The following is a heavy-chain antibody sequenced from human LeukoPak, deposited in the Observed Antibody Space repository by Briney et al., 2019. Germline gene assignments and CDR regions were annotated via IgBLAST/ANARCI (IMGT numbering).Heavy chain of an antibody. CDR1: AYTFTSYA. D-gene: IGHD1-26*01. V-gene: IGHV1-18*01. CDR2: ISVYNGNT. CDR3: ARDLAGIVGVTAWFDP. J-gene: IGHJ5*02. Sequence: GASVKVSCKASAYTFTSYAISWVRQAPGQGLEWMGWISVYNGNTNYAQKFQGRVTMTTDTSTNTVYMELRSLRFDDTAVYYCARDLAGIVGVTAWFDPWGQGTLVTVSS.